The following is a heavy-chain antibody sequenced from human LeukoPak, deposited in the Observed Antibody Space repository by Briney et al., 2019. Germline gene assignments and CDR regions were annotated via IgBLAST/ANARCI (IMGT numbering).Heavy chain of an antibody. CDR2: INHSGST. Sequence: SETLSLTCAVYGGSFSGYYWSWIRQPPGKGLEWIGEINHSGSTYYNPSLKSRVTISQDTSKNQFSLKLDSVTAADTAVYYCVKEGFWGRGTLVTVSS. CDR1: GGSFSGYY. J-gene: IGHJ4*02. V-gene: IGHV4-34*01. CDR3: VKEGF.